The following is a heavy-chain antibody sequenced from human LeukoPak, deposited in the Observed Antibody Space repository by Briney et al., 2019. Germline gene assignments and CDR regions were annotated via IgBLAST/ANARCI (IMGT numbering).Heavy chain of an antibody. D-gene: IGHD3-22*01. Sequence: PSETLSLTCTVSGGSISSGGYYWSWIRQHPGKGLEWIGHIYYSGSTYYNPSLKSRVTISVDTSKNQFSLKLSSVTAADTAVYYCARGDYDSSGYSNPGYYGMDVWGQGTTVTVSS. CDR2: IYYSGST. CDR1: GGSISSGGYY. V-gene: IGHV4-31*03. CDR3: ARGDYDSSGYSNPGYYGMDV. J-gene: IGHJ6*02.